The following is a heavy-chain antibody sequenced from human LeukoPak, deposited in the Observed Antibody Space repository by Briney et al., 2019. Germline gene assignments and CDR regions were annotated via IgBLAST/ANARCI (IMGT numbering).Heavy chain of an antibody. Sequence: PSETLSLTCTVSGGSISSSSYYWGWIRQPPGKGLEWIGSIYYSGSTYYNPSLKSRVTISVDTSKNQFSLKLSSVTAADTAVYYCARHLSDYGDLNWFDPWGQGTLVTVSS. CDR3: ARHLSDYGDLNWFDP. CDR2: IYYSGST. J-gene: IGHJ5*02. CDR1: GGSISSSSYY. V-gene: IGHV4-39*01. D-gene: IGHD4-17*01.